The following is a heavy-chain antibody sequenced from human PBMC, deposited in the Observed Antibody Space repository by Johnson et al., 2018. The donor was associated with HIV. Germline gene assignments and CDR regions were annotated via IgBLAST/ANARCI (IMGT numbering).Heavy chain of an antibody. J-gene: IGHJ3*02. D-gene: IGHD6-6*01. Sequence: QVQLVESGGGVVQPGRSLRLSCAASGFTFSDYYMSWIRQAPGKGLEWVSYISSSGSTIYYADSVKGRFTISRDNAKNSLYLQMNSLRAEDTAVYYCARVPPPPEYSSSGDAFDIWGQGTMVTVSS. V-gene: IGHV3-11*04. CDR2: ISSSGSTI. CDR1: GFTFSDYY. CDR3: ARVPPPPEYSSSGDAFDI.